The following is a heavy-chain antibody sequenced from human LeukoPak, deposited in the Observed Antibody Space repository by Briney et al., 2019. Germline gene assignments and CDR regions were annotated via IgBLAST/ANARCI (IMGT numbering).Heavy chain of an antibody. V-gene: IGHV3-7*03. J-gene: IGHJ2*01. Sequence: GGSLRLSCAASGLTFSSTWMDWVRQAPGKGLEWVANINQAGSEKYYVDSVKGRFTISRDNAKNTLYLQINSLRAEDTAVYYCVRESWYFDLWGRGTLVTVS. CDR2: INQAGSEK. CDR3: VRESWYFDL. CDR1: GLTFSSTW.